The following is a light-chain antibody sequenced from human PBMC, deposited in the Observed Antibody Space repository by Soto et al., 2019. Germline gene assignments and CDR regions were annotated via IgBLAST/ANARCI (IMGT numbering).Light chain of an antibody. CDR3: QQYGSPPYT. CDR2: GAS. J-gene: IGKJ2*01. V-gene: IGKV3-20*01. Sequence: EIVLTQSPGTLSLSPGERATLSCRASQSVRSNYLAWYQQKPGQAPRLLINGASSRATGIPDRFSGSGSGTDFPLTINRLAPEDFAGYYCQQYGSPPYTFGQGTKLEIK. CDR1: QSVRSNY.